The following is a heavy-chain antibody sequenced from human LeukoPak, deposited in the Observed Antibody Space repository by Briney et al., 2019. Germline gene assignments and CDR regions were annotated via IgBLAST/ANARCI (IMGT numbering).Heavy chain of an antibody. Sequence: GGSLRLPCAASGFTFSSYSMNWVRQAPGKGLEWVSSISSSSSYIYYADSVKGRFTISRDNAKNSLYLQMNSLRAEDTAVYYCARVLKLEYSSSPWGQGTLVTVSS. CDR1: GFTFSSYS. J-gene: IGHJ5*02. V-gene: IGHV3-21*01. CDR3: ARVLKLEYSSSP. D-gene: IGHD6-6*01. CDR2: ISSSSSYI.